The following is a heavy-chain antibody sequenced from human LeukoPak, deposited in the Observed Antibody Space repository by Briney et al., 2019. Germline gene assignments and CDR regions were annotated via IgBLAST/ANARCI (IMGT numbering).Heavy chain of an antibody. CDR3: ARAIAVAGKLDY. CDR2: INPNSGGT. D-gene: IGHD6-19*01. CDR1: GYTFTGYY. V-gene: IGHV1-2*02. Sequence: ASVKVSCKASGYTFTGYYMHWVRQAPGQGLEWMGWINPNSGGTNYAQKFQGRVTVARDTSISTAYMELSRLRSDDTAVYYCARAIAVAGKLDYWGQGTLVTVS. J-gene: IGHJ4*02.